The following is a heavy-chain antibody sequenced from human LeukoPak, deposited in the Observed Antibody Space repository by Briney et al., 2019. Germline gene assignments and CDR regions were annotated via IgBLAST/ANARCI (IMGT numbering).Heavy chain of an antibody. J-gene: IGHJ4*02. D-gene: IGHD3-22*01. CDR1: GGSITSSSFY. CDR2: IYFSGNT. Sequence: SETLSLTCTVSGGSITSSSFYWGWVRQPPGKGLEWIGSIYFSGNTYYNPSLKSRVTISVDTSKNQFSLKLSSVTAADTAVYYCARKYYDSSGHDYWGQGTLVTVSS. V-gene: IGHV4-39*07. CDR3: ARKYYDSSGHDY.